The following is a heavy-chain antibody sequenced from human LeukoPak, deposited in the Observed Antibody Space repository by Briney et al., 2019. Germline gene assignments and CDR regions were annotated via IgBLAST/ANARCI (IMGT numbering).Heavy chain of an antibody. Sequence: TGGSLRLSCAASGFTFSNAWMSWVRQAPGKGLEWVANINQDGSEKYYVDSVKGRFTISRDNAKNSLFLQMGGLRVEDTAVYYCARESTAGYNSSWYGFRNWGQGTLVSVSS. J-gene: IGHJ1*01. CDR3: ARESTAGYNSSWYGFRN. CDR2: INQDGSEK. D-gene: IGHD6-13*01. V-gene: IGHV3-7*01. CDR1: GFTFSNAW.